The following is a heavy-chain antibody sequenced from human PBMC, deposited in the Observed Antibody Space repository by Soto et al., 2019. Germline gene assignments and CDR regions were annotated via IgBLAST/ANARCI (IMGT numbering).Heavy chain of an antibody. CDR2: IIPIFGTA. CDR1: GGTFSSYA. D-gene: IGHD1-26*01. CDR3: ARDNSRGSYRAAYYFDY. Sequence: QVQLVQSGAEVKKPGSSVKVSCKASGGTFSSYAISWVRQAPGQGLEWMGGIIPIFGTANYAQKFRGRVTITADESTSTAYMELSSLRSEDTAVYYCARDNSRGSYRAAYYFDYWGQGTLVTVSS. J-gene: IGHJ4*02. V-gene: IGHV1-69*01.